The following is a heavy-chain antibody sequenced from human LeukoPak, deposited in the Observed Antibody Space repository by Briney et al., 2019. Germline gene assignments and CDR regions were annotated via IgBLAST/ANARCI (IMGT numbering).Heavy chain of an antibody. V-gene: IGHV3-23*01. Sequence: SGGSLRLSCAASGFTFSSYGMSWFRQAPGKGLEWVSTISGNGGSTYYADYVKGRFTISRDNSKNTLYLQMNSLRAEDTAIYYCAKGNRYCSSTSCYQTSFDYWGQGTLVTVSS. CDR1: GFTFSSYG. CDR3: AKGNRYCSSTSCYQTSFDY. J-gene: IGHJ4*02. D-gene: IGHD2-2*01. CDR2: ISGNGGST.